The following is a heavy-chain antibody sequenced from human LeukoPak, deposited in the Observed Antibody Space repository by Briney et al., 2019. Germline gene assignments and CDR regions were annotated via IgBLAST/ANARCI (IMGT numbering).Heavy chain of an antibody. V-gene: IGHV3-23*01. CDR2: ISGSGGTT. J-gene: IGHJ4*02. Sequence: GGSLRLSCAYTFSNHAMSWVRQAPGKGLEWVSGISGSGGTTYYADSVKGRFTISRDNSKNTLYLQMNSLTAEDTAVYYCAKVYYVGSDDYYVGKCYFDYWGQGTLVTVSS. CDR3: AKVYYVGSDDYYVGKCYFDY. D-gene: IGHD3-22*01. CDR1: TFSNHA.